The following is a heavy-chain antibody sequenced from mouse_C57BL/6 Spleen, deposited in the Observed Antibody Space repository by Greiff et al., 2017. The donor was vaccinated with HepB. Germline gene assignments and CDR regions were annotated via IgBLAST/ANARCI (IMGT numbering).Heavy chain of an antibody. D-gene: IGHD2-12*01. V-gene: IGHV5-4*01. J-gene: IGHJ1*03. CDR3: AREDGYSWYFDV. Sequence: EVKLVESGGGLVKPGGSLKLSCAASGFTFSSYAMSWVRQTPEKRLEWVATISDGGSYTYYPDNVKGRFTISRDNAKNNLYLQMSHLKSEDTAMYYCAREDGYSWYFDVWGTGTTVTVSS. CDR2: ISDGGSYT. CDR1: GFTFSSYA.